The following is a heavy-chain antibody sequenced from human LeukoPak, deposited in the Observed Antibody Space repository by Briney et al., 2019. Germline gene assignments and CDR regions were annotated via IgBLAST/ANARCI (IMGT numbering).Heavy chain of an antibody. CDR1: GYTFTSYY. V-gene: IGHV1-46*01. J-gene: IGHJ6*02. CDR2: INPSGGST. CDR3: ARDLNLRLTGYSNIYYYYGMDV. Sequence: GASVKVSCKASGYTFTSYYMHWVRQAPGQGLEWMGIINPSGGSTSYAQKFQGRVTMTRDTSTSTVYMELSSMRSEDTAVYYCARDLNLRLTGYSNIYYYYGMDVWGQGTTVTVSS. D-gene: IGHD3-9*01.